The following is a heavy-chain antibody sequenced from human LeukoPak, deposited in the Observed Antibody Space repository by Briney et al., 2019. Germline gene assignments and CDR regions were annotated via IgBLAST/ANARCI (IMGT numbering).Heavy chain of an antibody. CDR3: ARRQIAAAGDFDY. J-gene: IGHJ4*02. Sequence: GESLKISCKGSGYSFTSYWIGWVRQMPGKGLEWMGIIYPGDSDTRYSPSFQGQVTISADKSISTAYLQWSSPKASDTAMYYCARRQIAAAGDFDYWGQGTLVTVSS. CDR1: GYSFTSYW. V-gene: IGHV5-51*01. D-gene: IGHD6-13*01. CDR2: IYPGDSDT.